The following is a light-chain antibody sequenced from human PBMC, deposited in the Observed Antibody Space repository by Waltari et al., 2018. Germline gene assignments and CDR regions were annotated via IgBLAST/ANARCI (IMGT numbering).Light chain of an antibody. CDR2: HDS. CDR3: QVWDSSSDQHV. CDR1: NIGSRS. Sequence: SYVLTQPPSVSVAPGKTARIPCGGNNIGSRSVHWYQVRPGQATVLVISHDSDRPSGIPELFSGSNSGNTATLTISRVEAGDEADFYCQVWDSSSDQHVFGTGTKVTVL. V-gene: IGLV3-21*01. J-gene: IGLJ1*01.